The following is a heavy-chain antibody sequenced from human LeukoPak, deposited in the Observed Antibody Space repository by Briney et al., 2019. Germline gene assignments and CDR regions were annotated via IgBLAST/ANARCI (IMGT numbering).Heavy chain of an antibody. CDR3: ARETTSLFDS. V-gene: IGHV6-1*01. CDR2: TYYRSKWYN. D-gene: IGHD2/OR15-2a*01. CDR1: GDSVSSNSAA. J-gene: IGHJ4*02. Sequence: SQTLSLTCGISGDSVSSNSAAWNWIRQSPSGGLEWLGRTYYRSKWYNDYAVSVKSRITINPDRSKNQVSLQMNSVTPEDTAVYYCARETTSLFDSWGQGTLVTVSS.